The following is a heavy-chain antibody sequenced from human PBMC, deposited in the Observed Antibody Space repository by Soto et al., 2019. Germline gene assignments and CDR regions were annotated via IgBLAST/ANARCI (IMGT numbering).Heavy chain of an antibody. CDR1: GYSFTSYW. Sequence: GESLKISCKGSGYSFTSYWISWVRQMPGKGLEWMGRIDPSDSYTNYSPSFQGHVTISADKSISTAYLQWGSLKASDTAMYYCARFSPTYYYDSSGYYKLYFDYWGQGTLVTVSS. CDR2: IDPSDSYT. CDR3: ARFSPTYYYDSSGYYKLYFDY. D-gene: IGHD3-22*01. J-gene: IGHJ4*02. V-gene: IGHV5-10-1*01.